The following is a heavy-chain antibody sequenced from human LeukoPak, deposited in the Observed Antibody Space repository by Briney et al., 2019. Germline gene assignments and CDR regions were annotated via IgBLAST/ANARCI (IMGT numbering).Heavy chain of an antibody. V-gene: IGHV4-34*01. Sequence: SETLSLTCAVYGGSFSGYYWSWLRQPPGKGLEWLGEINHSGSTNYTPSLKSRVTITVATSKNHCSLKLSSVTAAATAVYYCARGALGAGSGWYHRWGQGTLVTVSS. CDR3: ARGALGAGSGWYHR. D-gene: IGHD6-19*01. CDR1: GGSFSGYY. J-gene: IGHJ4*02. CDR2: INHSGST.